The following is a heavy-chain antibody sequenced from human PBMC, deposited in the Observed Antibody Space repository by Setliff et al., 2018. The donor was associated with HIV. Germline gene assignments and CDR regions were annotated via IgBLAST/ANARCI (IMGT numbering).Heavy chain of an antibody. V-gene: IGHV1-2*06. CDR3: ARDTENVFISGHRYFDY. D-gene: IGHD6-19*01. CDR2: ITPNSGGT. J-gene: IGHJ4*02. CDR1: GYTFTDHY. Sequence: ASVKVSCKASGYTFTDHYMHWVRQAPGQGLEWMGRITPNSGGTNYARKFQDKVTMTRDTSISTAYMELSRLTSDDTAVYYCARDTENVFISGHRYFDYWGPGTLVTVSS.